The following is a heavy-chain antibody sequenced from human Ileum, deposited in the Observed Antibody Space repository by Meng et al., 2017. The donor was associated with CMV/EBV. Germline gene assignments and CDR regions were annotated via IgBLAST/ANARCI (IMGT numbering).Heavy chain of an antibody. D-gene: IGHD3-10*01. CDR1: GLTFRNYA. CDR2: IGASGGTK. J-gene: IGHJ4*02. CDR3: AKHPELY. V-gene: IGHV3-23*01. Sequence: SLRLSCAASGLTFRNYAMTWVRLSPGTGLEWVSTIGASGGTKYYADSVKGRFTVSRDNSNSMLYLHMTSLRAEDTAVYYCAKHPELYWGQGTLVTVSS.